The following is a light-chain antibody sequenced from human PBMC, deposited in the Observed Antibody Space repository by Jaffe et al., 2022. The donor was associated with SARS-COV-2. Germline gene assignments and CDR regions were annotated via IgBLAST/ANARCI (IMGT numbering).Light chain of an antibody. V-gene: IGKV2-28*01. Sequence: DIVMTQSPLSLPVTPGEPASISCRSSQSLLHSNGYNYLDWYLQKPGQSPQLLIYLGYNRASGVPDRFSGSGSGTDFTLKISRVEAEDVGVYYCMQVLQKATFGPGTKVEIK. J-gene: IGKJ3*01. CDR1: QSLLHSNGYNY. CDR3: MQVLQKAT. CDR2: LGY.